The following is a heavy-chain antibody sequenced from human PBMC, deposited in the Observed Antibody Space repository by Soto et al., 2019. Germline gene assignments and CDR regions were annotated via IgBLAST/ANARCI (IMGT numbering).Heavy chain of an antibody. J-gene: IGHJ3*01. V-gene: IGHV3-7*01. Sequence: GGSLRLSCESSGFTFSSKWMTWVRQVSGKGLEWVANINQDATQKYYVDSVKGRFTISRDNAKNSLYLQMNSLRVEDTAVYYCARANAIDVWGQGIMVTVSS. CDR1: GFTFSSKW. CDR2: INQDATQK. CDR3: ARANAIDV.